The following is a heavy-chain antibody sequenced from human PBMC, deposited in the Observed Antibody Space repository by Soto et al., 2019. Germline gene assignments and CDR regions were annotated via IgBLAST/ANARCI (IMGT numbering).Heavy chain of an antibody. CDR2: IYYSGST. D-gene: IGHD6-19*01. V-gene: IGHV4-61*01. Sequence: SEPQSLTCTVCGGSVSSGSYYWSWIRQPPGKGLEWIGYIYYSGSTNYNPSLKSRVTISVDTSKNQFSLKLSSVTAADTAVYYCARDLFEQWLVPGDYWGQGTLVTVS. CDR1: GGSVSSGSYY. CDR3: ARDLFEQWLVPGDY. J-gene: IGHJ4*02.